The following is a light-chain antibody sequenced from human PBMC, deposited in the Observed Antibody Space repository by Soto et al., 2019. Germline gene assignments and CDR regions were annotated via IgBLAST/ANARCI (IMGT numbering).Light chain of an antibody. Sequence: DVVITQSPLSLPVTLGQPASISCRSSQSLVYSDGNAYLIWFHQRPGQSPRRXXFKVSNRDSGVPDRFSGSGAGSDGTLKISRVEDEDFGVYDGMQGSFWTWTFGQGTKVDIK. CDR1: QSLVYSDGNAY. V-gene: IGKV2-30*01. CDR2: KVS. CDR3: MQGSFWTWT. J-gene: IGKJ1*01.